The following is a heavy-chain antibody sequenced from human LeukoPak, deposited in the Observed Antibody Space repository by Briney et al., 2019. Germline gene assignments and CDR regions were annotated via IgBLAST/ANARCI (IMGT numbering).Heavy chain of an antibody. CDR2: MNPNSGDT. V-gene: IGHV1-2*02. Sequence: ASVKVSCKASGYTLTGYYMHWVRQAPGHGLEWVGWMNPNSGDTNYARSFQGRVTMTRDTSISTAYMELSRLRFDDTAVYYCAKDPFDQMLPENWFDPWDQGTLVTVSS. J-gene: IGHJ5*02. CDR1: GYTLTGYY. CDR3: AKDPFDQMLPENWFDP. D-gene: IGHD2-2*01.